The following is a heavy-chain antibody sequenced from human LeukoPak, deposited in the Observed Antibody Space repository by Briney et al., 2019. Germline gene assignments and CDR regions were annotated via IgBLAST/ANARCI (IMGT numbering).Heavy chain of an antibody. D-gene: IGHD3-3*01. Sequence: SETLSLTCTVYGGSISSSSYYWGWLRQPPGKGLEWIGSIYYSGSTYYNPSLKSRVTISVDTSKNQFSLKRSSVTAADTAVYYCARDHATIFGVVSAFDPWGQGTLVTVSS. CDR3: ARDHATIFGVVSAFDP. J-gene: IGHJ5*02. CDR2: IYYSGST. CDR1: GGSISSSSYY. V-gene: IGHV4-39*07.